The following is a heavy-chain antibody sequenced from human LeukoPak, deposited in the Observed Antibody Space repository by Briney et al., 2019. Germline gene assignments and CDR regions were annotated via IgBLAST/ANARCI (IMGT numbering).Heavy chain of an antibody. CDR3: ARPGIAAAGSDAFDI. CDR2: ISYDGSNK. D-gene: IGHD6-13*01. Sequence: GGSLRLSCAASGFTFSSYGMHWVRQAPGKGLEWVAVISYDGSNKYYADSVKGRFTISRDNSKKTLYLQMNSLRAEDTAVYYCARPGIAAAGSDAFDIWGQGTMVTVSS. CDR1: GFTFSSYG. J-gene: IGHJ3*02. V-gene: IGHV3-30*03.